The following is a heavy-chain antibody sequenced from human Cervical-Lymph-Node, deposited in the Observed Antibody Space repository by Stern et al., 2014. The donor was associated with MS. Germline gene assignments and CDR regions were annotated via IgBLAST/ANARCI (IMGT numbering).Heavy chain of an antibody. J-gene: IGHJ4*02. CDR3: ASAKDSGSYSAC. V-gene: IGHV1-69*01. D-gene: IGHD1-26*01. Sequence: QEQLVESGAEVKKPGSSVKVSCKSSGGTFNNYAISWVRQAPGQGLEWMGGIIPIFGITNYAQKFQGSVTMTADESTTTTYMELDSLRSDDTAMYYCASAKDSGSYSACWGQGTLVTVSS. CDR2: IIPIFGIT. CDR1: GGTFNNYA.